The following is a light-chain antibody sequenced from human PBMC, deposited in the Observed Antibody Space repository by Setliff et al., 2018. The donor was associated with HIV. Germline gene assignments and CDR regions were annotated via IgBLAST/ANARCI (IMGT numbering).Light chain of an antibody. J-gene: IGLJ1*01. CDR1: SSNIGAGYD. CDR2: RNI. Sequence: SVLTQPPSVSGAPGQRVTISCTGSSSNIGAGYDVHWYQHLPGAAPKLLIYRNIDRPSGVPDRFSGSASGTSASLAISGLQAEDEADYYCQSYDSSLSGYVFGTGTKVTVL. V-gene: IGLV1-40*01. CDR3: QSYDSSLSGYV.